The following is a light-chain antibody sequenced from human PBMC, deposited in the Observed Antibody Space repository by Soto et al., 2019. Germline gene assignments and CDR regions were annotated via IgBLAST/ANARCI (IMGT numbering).Light chain of an antibody. CDR3: QQYNHHRT. V-gene: IGKV1-5*01. J-gene: IGKJ1*01. CDR1: QTISMG. Sequence: IQMTQSPSTLSASVLDRITITFRASQTISMGLTWYQQKPGKAPKFLIFDASDLGSGVPSRFSGSGSGTEFTLTISSLQPDDFATYYCQQYNHHRTFGQGTKVDIK. CDR2: DAS.